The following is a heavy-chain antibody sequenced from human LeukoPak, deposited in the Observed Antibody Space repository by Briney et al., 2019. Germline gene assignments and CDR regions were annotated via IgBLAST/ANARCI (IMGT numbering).Heavy chain of an antibody. D-gene: IGHD6-6*01. J-gene: IGHJ4*02. V-gene: IGHV3-20*04. CDR1: GFTVSSYE. CDR2: ITWNGGST. CDR3: TRMKYITWRMTDY. Sequence: PGGSLRLSCAASGFTVSSYEMNWARQAPGKGLEWVSGITWNGGSTGYAGAVKGRFTISRDNAKKSLYLQMNRLRVEDTAFYYCTRMKYITWRMTDYWGQGALVTVSS.